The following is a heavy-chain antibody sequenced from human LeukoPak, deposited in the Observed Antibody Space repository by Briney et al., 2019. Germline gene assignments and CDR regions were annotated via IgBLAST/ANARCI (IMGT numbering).Heavy chain of an antibody. Sequence: TPGGSLRLSCAASGFPFSSRVMSWVRQAPGKGLEWIGYIYYSGSTNYNPSLKSRVTISVDTSKNQFSLKLSSVTAADTAVYYCARGMSGSYSYPIDYWGQGTLVTVSS. V-gene: IGHV4-59*11. CDR3: ARGMSGSYSYPIDY. CDR1: GFPFSSRV. D-gene: IGHD1-26*01. J-gene: IGHJ4*02. CDR2: IYYSGST.